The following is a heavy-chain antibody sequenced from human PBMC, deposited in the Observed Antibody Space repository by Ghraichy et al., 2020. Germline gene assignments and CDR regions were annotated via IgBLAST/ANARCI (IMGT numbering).Heavy chain of an antibody. CDR3: AKDSDSSGWFVMPGGADY. J-gene: IGHJ4*02. CDR1: GFTFSSYA. Sequence: GGSLRLSCAASGFTFSSYAMSWVRQAPGKGLEWVSAISGSGGSTYYADSVKGRFTISRDNSKNTLYLQMNSLRAEDTAVYYCAKDSDSSGWFVMPGGADYWGQGTLVTVSS. D-gene: IGHD6-19*01. CDR2: ISGSGGST. V-gene: IGHV3-23*01.